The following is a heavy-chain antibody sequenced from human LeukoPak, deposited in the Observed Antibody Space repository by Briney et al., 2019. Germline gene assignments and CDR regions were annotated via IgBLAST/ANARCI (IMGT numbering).Heavy chain of an antibody. CDR3: AKEGDYYGSGSHRGAFDM. V-gene: IGHV3-30*02. CDR1: GFTFSSNG. D-gene: IGHD3-10*01. Sequence: GGSLRLSCVASGFTFSSNGMHWVRQAPGKGLEWVSFIRYVGINKYYADSVKGRFTISRDNSKNTLYLQMNSLRPEDTALYYCAKEGDYYGSGSHRGAFDMWGQGTMVTVSS. J-gene: IGHJ3*02. CDR2: IRYVGINK.